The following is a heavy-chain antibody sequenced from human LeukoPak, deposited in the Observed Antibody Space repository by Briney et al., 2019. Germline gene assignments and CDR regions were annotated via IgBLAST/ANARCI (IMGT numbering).Heavy chain of an antibody. D-gene: IGHD6-19*01. Sequence: PGGSLRLSCAASGFTFSNYGMSWVRQAPGKGLEWVSSISGSGDSTYYADSVKGRFTISRDNSKNTLYLQMNSLRAEDTAVYYCARAGYSSGWYVVDYWGQGTLATVSS. J-gene: IGHJ4*02. CDR2: ISGSGDST. CDR3: ARAGYSSGWYVVDY. CDR1: GFTFSNYG. V-gene: IGHV3-23*01.